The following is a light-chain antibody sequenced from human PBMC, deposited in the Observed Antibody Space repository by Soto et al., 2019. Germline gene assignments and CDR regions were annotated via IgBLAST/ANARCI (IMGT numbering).Light chain of an antibody. CDR1: VLAKKY. V-gene: IGLV3-27*01. CDR3: YSAADNKSL. Sequence: SYELTQPSSVSVSPGQKARITCSGDVLAKKYARWFQQKPGQAPVLVIYKDSERPSGIPERFSGSSSGTTVTLTISGAQVEDEADYYCYSAADNKSLFGGGTKLTVL. CDR2: KDS. J-gene: IGLJ2*01.